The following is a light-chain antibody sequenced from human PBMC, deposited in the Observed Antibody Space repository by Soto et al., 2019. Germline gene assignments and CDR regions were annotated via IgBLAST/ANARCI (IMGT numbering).Light chain of an antibody. J-gene: IGKJ1*01. CDR2: WAS. CDR1: QSVLYSSNNKNY. Sequence: DIVMTQSPDSLAVSLGERATINCKSSQSVLYSSNNKNYLAWYQQKPGQPPKLLIYWASTRESGVPDRFSGSGSGTEFTLTISSLQPEDFVTYYCQKYNSFWTFGQGTKVDIK. V-gene: IGKV4-1*01. CDR3: QKYNSFWT.